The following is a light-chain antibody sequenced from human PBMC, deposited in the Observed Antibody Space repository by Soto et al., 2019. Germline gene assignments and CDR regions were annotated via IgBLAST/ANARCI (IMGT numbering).Light chain of an antibody. CDR2: DAS. V-gene: IGKV1-33*01. Sequence: IQMTQSTSSLSASVGDRVTITCVAGQIISTFLNWYQQKPGKAPKLLIYDASNLETGVPSRFSGSGSGTDFTFTISSLQPEDIATYYCQHCDSLPLTFGQGTRLEIK. CDR3: QHCDSLPLT. CDR1: QIISTF. J-gene: IGKJ5*01.